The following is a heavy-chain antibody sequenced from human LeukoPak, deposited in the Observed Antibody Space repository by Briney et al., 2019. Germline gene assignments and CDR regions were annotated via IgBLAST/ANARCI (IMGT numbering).Heavy chain of an antibody. D-gene: IGHD3-9*01. Sequence: SETLSLTCTVPGGSISSYYWSWIRQPPGKGLEWIGYIYYSGSTNYNPSLKSRVTISVDTSKNQFSLKLSSVTAADTAVYYCARGKRYYDILTGYYNGHFDYWGQGTLVAVSS. CDR2: IYYSGST. CDR1: GGSISSYY. V-gene: IGHV4-59*01. CDR3: ARGKRYYDILTGYYNGHFDY. J-gene: IGHJ4*02.